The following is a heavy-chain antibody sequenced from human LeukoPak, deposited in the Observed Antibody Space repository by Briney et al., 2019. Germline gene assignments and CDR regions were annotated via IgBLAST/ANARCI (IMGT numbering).Heavy chain of an antibody. CDR3: ARSSFDYSNFVDY. D-gene: IGHD4-11*01. CDR1: GYTFTSYD. Sequence: AASVKVSCKASGYTFTSYDIHWVRQATGQGLEWMGWMNPNSGNTGYAQKFQGRVTMTRNTSISTAYMELSSLRSEDTAVYYCARSSFDYSNFVDYWGQGTLVTVSS. V-gene: IGHV1-8*01. CDR2: MNPNSGNT. J-gene: IGHJ4*02.